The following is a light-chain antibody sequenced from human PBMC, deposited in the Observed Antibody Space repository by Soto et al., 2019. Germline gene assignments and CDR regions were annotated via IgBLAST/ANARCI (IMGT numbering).Light chain of an antibody. Sequence: SYKLTQPPSVSVSPGQTASITCSGDKLGDKYACWYQQKPGQSPVLVIYQDSKRPSGIPERFSGSNSGNTATLTISGTQAMDEADYYCQAWDSSTVFGTGTKVTVL. CDR1: KLGDKY. V-gene: IGLV3-1*01. CDR3: QAWDSSTV. J-gene: IGLJ1*01. CDR2: QDS.